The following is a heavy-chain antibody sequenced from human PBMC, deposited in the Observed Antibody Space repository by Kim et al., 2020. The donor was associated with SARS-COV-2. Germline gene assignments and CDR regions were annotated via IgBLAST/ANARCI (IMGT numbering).Heavy chain of an antibody. D-gene: IGHD5-18*01. Sequence: GGSLRLSCVASGFTFSSNWMSWVRQAPGKGLERVANIKPDESEKYYVDSVKGRFTVSRDNAKNSLYLQMNSLRAEDTAGYYCARDGYHLDAFDVWGQGT. CDR2: IKPDESEK. V-gene: IGHV3-7*01. J-gene: IGHJ3*01. CDR1: GFTFSSNW. CDR3: ARDGYHLDAFDV.